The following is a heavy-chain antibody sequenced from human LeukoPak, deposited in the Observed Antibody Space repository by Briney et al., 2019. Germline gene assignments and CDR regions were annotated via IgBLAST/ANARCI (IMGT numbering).Heavy chain of an antibody. CDR3: ARYRASAAFDI. CDR1: GYTFTGYG. Sequence: RWATVSVSCKASGYTFTGYGISWVRQAPGQGLEWMGWISGYNGNTNYAQKLQGRVTMTTDTPTSTADMGLRRLRSDDTAVYYCARYRASAAFDIWGQGTMVTVSS. J-gene: IGHJ3*02. CDR2: ISGYNGNT. V-gene: IGHV1-18*01. D-gene: IGHD1-14*01.